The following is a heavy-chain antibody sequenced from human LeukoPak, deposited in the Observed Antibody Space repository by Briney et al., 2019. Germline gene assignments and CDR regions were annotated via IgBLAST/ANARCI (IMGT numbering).Heavy chain of an antibody. J-gene: IGHJ4*02. D-gene: IGHD3-22*01. Sequence: GRSLRLSCAASGFTFSSYGMHWARQAPGKGLEWVAVISYDGSNKYYEDSVKGRFTISRDNSKNTLYLQMNSLRAEDTAVYYCAKDQYYYDSSGYYMPDYWGQGTLVTVSS. CDR2: ISYDGSNK. V-gene: IGHV3-30*18. CDR1: GFTFSSYG. CDR3: AKDQYYYDSSGYYMPDY.